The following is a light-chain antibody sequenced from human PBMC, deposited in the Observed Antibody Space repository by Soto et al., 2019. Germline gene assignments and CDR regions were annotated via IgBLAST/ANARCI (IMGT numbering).Light chain of an antibody. V-gene: IGKV1-12*01. J-gene: IGKJ4*01. CDR1: QGISIW. Sequence: DIQMAQSPSSVSASVGDRVTISCRASQGISIWLAWYQQKPGKAPKLLVYAASNLQRGVPSRFSGSGSGTHFTLTLSSLQPEDFATYYCQQVNSFPPTFGGGTKVEIK. CDR3: QQVNSFPPT. CDR2: AAS.